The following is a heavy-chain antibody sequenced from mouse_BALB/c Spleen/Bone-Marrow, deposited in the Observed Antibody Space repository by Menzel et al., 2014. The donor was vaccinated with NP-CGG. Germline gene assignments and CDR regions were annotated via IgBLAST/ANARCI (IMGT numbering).Heavy chain of an antibody. V-gene: IGHV14-3*02. D-gene: IGHD1-1*01. J-gene: IGHJ3*01. CDR2: IDPANGNT. CDR1: GFNIKDTY. Sequence: EVQLQQSGAELVKPGASVKLSCTASGFNIKDTYMHWVKRRPEQGLEWIGRIDPANGNTKYDPKFQGKATITADTSSNTAYLQLSSLTSEDTAVYYCANYYYGSSLFAYWGQGTLGTVSA. CDR3: ANYYYGSSLFAY.